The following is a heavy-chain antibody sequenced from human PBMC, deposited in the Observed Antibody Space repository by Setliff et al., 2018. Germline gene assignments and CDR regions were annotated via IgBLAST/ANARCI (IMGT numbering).Heavy chain of an antibody. CDR2: INPYSGET. J-gene: IGHJ4*02. CDR1: GYTFISYG. V-gene: IGHV1-18*01. Sequence: ASVKVSCKAAGYTFISYGLTWVRQAPGQGLEWMGWINPYSGETDYAQNFQGRVTMTTDTSTSTAYMELRSLRYDDTAIYYCAGDPPGPHLVYTYWGQGALVTVSS. D-gene: IGHD3-16*01. CDR3: AGDPPGPHLVYTY.